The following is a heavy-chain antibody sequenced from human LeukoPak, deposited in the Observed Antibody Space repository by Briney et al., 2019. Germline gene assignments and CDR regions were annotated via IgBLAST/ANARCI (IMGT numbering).Heavy chain of an antibody. J-gene: IGHJ4*02. CDR2: IHHSGAT. CDR1: GGPISSNNHH. V-gene: IGHV4-39*01. D-gene: IGHD5-24*01. CDR3: ARRDNSFDS. Sequence: SETLSLTCSVSGGPISSNNHHWDWIRQPPGNGLEWIGSIHHSGATYYNPSLQSRLTLSVDMSKNQFSLNLNSVTAADTAVYYCARRDNSFDSWGPGTLVTVSS.